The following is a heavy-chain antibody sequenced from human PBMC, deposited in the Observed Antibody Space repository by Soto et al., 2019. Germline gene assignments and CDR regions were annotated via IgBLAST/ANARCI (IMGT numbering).Heavy chain of an antibody. CDR2: IYTSGST. Sequence: PSETLSLTCTVSGGSISSYYWSWIRQPAGKGLEWIGRIYTSGSTNYNPSLKSRVTMSVDTSKNQFSLKLSSVTAADTAVYYCAREPFYCTNGVCYFGWFDPWGQGTLVTVSS. CDR3: AREPFYCTNGVCYFGWFDP. J-gene: IGHJ5*02. CDR1: GGSISSYY. D-gene: IGHD2-8*01. V-gene: IGHV4-4*07.